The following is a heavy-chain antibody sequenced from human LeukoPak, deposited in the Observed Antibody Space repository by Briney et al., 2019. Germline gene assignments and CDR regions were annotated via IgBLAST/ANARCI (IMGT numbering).Heavy chain of an antibody. J-gene: IGHJ4*02. V-gene: IGHV4-38-2*01. CDR1: GYSISSGYY. CDR2: IYYSGST. Sequence: SETLSLTCAVSGYSISSGYYWGWIRQPPGKGLEWIGSIYYSGSTYYNPSLKSRVTISVDTSKNQFSLKRSSVTAADTAVYYCARVATTTNPPQRPFDYWSQGTLVTVSS. CDR3: ARVATTTNPPQRPFDY. D-gene: IGHD5-12*01.